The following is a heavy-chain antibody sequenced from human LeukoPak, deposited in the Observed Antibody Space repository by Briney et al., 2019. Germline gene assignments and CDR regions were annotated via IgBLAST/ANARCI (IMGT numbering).Heavy chain of an antibody. D-gene: IGHD5-12*01. J-gene: IGHJ4*02. V-gene: IGHV3-21*01. CDR2: ITSSRNNI. Sequence: GGSLRLSCAASGFTFSTYTMNWVREAPGKGLDWVSYITSSRNNIQWAGSGKGRFTNDRNNAKNSLYLEMNSLRADDTAVYYCARAHPAEYSGYVSDHDYWGQGTLVTVSS. CDR3: ARAHPAEYSGYVSDHDY. CDR1: GFTFSTYT.